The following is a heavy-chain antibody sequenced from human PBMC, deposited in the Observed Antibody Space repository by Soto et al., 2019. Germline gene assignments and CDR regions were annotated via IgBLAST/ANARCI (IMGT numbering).Heavy chain of an antibody. CDR3: ARVHAVTGKDY. D-gene: IGHD1-20*01. CDR2: INHSGST. Sequence: SETLSLTCAVYGGSFSGYYWSWIRQPPGKGLEWIGEINHSGSTNYNPSLKSRVTISVDTSKNQFSLKLSSVTAADTAVYYCARVHAVTGKDYWGQGTLVTVSS. J-gene: IGHJ4*02. V-gene: IGHV4-34*01. CDR1: GGSFSGYY.